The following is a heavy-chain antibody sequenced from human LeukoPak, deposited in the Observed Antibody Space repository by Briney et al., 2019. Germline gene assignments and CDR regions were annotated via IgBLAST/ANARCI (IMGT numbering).Heavy chain of an antibody. CDR3: ARDPSGGSS. Sequence: PGGSLRLSCAASGFTFSSYAMHWVRQAPGKGLEWAAVISYDGSNKYYADSVKGRFTISRDNSKNTLYLQMNSLRAEDTAVYYCARDPSGGSSWGQGTLVTVSS. CDR2: ISYDGSNK. CDR1: GFTFSSYA. D-gene: IGHD2-15*01. V-gene: IGHV3-30-3*01. J-gene: IGHJ1*01.